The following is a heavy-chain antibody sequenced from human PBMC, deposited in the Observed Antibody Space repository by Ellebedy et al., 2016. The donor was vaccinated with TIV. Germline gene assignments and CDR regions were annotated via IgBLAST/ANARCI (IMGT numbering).Heavy chain of an antibody. CDR2: ISGGGACS. CDR1: GFTFRSSA. V-gene: IGHV3-23*01. D-gene: IGHD1-7*01. J-gene: IGHJ4*02. CDR3: AKDVRITETTGYFEN. Sequence: PGGSLRLSCAASGFTFRSSAINWVPQAPGKGLEWVPAISGGGACSYYADSVKGRFTISRDNSKNTLYMQMNSLRAKDTAVYYCAKDVRITETTGYFENWGQGTLVSVSS.